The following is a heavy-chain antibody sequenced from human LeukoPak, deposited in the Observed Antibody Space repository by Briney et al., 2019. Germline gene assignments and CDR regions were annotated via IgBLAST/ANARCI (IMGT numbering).Heavy chain of an antibody. CDR2: MNPNSGNT. J-gene: IGHJ2*01. CDR3: ARGHLVWNTMIVPFDL. Sequence: ASVKVSCKASGYTFTSYDINWVRQATGQGLEWMGWMNPNSGNTGYAQKFQGRVTMTRNTSISTAYMELSSLRSEDTAVYYCARGHLVWNTMIVPFDLWGRGTLVTVSS. CDR1: GYTFTSYD. D-gene: IGHD3-22*01. V-gene: IGHV1-8*01.